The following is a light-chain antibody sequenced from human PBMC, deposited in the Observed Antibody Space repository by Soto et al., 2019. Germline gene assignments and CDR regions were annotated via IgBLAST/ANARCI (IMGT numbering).Light chain of an antibody. CDR2: ANI. Sequence: QSVLTQPPSVSGAPGQRVTISCTGSSSNIGAGYDVHWYQQRPGAAPKLLISANINRPSGVPDRFSGSKSGTSASLAITGLQADDEGDYYCQSYDSTLSARYVFGTGTKLTGL. V-gene: IGLV1-40*01. CDR3: QSYDSTLSARYV. J-gene: IGLJ1*01. CDR1: SSNIGAGYD.